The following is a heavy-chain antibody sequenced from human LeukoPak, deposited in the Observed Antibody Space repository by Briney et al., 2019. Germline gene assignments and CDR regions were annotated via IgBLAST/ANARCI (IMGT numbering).Heavy chain of an antibody. Sequence: PGGSLRLSCAASGFTFSRYAMSWVRQSPGKGLEWVSAISGSGGNTYSADSVKGRCTISRDNSLQTLFLHMNSLRAEDTAVYYCATDLGSSRPNYWGQGTLVTVSS. CDR3: ATDLGSSRPNY. D-gene: IGHD6-13*01. CDR1: GFTFSRYA. J-gene: IGHJ4*02. V-gene: IGHV3-23*01. CDR2: ISGSGGNT.